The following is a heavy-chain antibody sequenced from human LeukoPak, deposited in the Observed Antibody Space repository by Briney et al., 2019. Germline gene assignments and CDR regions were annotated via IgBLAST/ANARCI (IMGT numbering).Heavy chain of an antibody. CDR1: NGAVKNYC. D-gene: IGHD1-26*01. Sequence: SETLSLTCSVSNGAVKNYCWTWIRQPPGQGLEWIGNFLYSGTTTYRASLDSRLIISVDNSKNTVSLRLFSVTAADTAVYYCATLVYSGSRYHFDTWGQGTLVTVPS. V-gene: IGHV4-59*02. CDR3: ATLVYSGSRYHFDT. J-gene: IGHJ4*02. CDR2: FLYSGTT.